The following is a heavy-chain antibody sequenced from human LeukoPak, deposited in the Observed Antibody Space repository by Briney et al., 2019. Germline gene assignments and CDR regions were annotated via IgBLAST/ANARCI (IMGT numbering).Heavy chain of an antibody. D-gene: IGHD2-15*01. CDR2: IYYSGST. J-gene: IGHJ4*02. CDR3: ARHGVGAAEDRIDF. V-gene: IGHV4-39*01. CDR1: GGSISSSSHY. Sequence: SETLSLTCTVSGGSISSSSHYWGWIRQPPGKGLEWIGSIYYSGSTYYNPSLKSRVTVSVDTSKNQFSLKLSSVTAADTAVYYCARHGVGAAEDRIDFWGQGTLVTVSS.